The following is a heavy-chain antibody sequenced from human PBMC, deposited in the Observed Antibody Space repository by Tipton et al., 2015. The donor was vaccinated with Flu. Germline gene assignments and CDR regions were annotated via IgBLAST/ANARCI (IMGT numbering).Heavy chain of an antibody. V-gene: IGHV4-38-2*02. CDR1: GYSMRSDYF. J-gene: IGHJ4*02. CDR3: ARHTGDSVRGVIDY. CDR2: IHYSGSP. Sequence: GLVKPSETLSLTCTVSGYSMRSDYFWGWIRQPPGKGLEWIGNIHYSGSPHYNPSLKSRVTISVDTSKNQFSLKLSSVTAADTAVYYCARHTGDSVRGVIDYWGQGTLVTVSS. D-gene: IGHD3-10*02.